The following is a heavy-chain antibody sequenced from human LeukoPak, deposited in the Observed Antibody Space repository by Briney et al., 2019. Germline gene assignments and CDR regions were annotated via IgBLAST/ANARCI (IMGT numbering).Heavy chain of an antibody. V-gene: IGHV3-30-3*01. D-gene: IGHD5-24*01. J-gene: IGHJ4*02. CDR2: ISYDGSNK. Sequence: SGGSLRLSCAASGFTFSSYAMHWVRQAPGKGLKWVAVISYDGSNKYYADSVKGRFTISRDNAKNSLYLQMNSLRVEDTAVYYCAKEGRSLQTYWGQGTLVTVSS. CDR1: GFTFSSYA. CDR3: AKEGRSLQTY.